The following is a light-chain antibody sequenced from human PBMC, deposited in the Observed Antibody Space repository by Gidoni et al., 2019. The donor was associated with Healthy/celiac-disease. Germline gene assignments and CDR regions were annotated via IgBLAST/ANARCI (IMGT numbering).Light chain of an antibody. J-gene: IGKJ4*01. CDR3: QQYYSTPLT. V-gene: IGKV4-1*01. CDR1: QSVLYSSKNKNY. CDR2: WAS. Sequence: DIVMTPYPDSLAVSSGERANINCKSSQSVLYSSKNKNYLAWYQQKPGQPPKLLIYWASTRESGVPDRFSGSGSGTDFTLTISSLQAEDVAVYYCQQYYSTPLTFXGXTKVEIK.